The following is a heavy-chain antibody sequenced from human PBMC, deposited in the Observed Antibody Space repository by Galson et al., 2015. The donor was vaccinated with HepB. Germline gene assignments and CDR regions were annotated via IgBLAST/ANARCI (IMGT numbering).Heavy chain of an antibody. D-gene: IGHD6-19*01. Sequence: SLRLSCAASGFTFSNYAITWVRQAPGQGLEWASAISDSGDSTYYADSVRGRFTISRDNSKNTLYLQMNGLTADDTAVYFCAKDAAPGSGSRYFDDWGQGTLVTVSS. V-gene: IGHV3-23*01. J-gene: IGHJ4*02. CDR2: ISDSGDST. CDR3: AKDAAPGSGSRYFDD. CDR1: GFTFSNYA.